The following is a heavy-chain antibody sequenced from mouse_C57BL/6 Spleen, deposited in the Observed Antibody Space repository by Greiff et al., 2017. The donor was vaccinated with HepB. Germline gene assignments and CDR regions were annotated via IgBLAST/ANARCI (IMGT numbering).Heavy chain of an antibody. D-gene: IGHD1-1*01. J-gene: IGHJ1*03. V-gene: IGHV1-47*01. Sequence: VQLVESGAELVKPGASVKMSCKASGYTFTTYPIEWMKQNHGKSLEWIGNFHPYNDDTKYNEKFKGKATLTVEKSSSTVYLELSRLTSDDSAVYYCARRAYGSSYGGWYFDVWGTGTTVTVSS. CDR2: FHPYNDDT. CDR3: ARRAYGSSYGGWYFDV. CDR1: GYTFTTYP.